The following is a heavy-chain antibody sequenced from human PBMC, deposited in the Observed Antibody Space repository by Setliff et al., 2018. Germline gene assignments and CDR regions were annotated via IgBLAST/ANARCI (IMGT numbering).Heavy chain of an antibody. J-gene: IGHJ1*01. CDR1: GGSISSHY. CDR2: IYSSGST. Sequence: PSETLSLTCTVSGGSISSHYWSWIRQPPGKGLEWIGYIYSSGSTNYNPSLKSRVTISVDTSKNQFSLKLSSVTAADTAVYYCARGPRGYGSGSYYATECFQHWGQGTLVTVSS. V-gene: IGHV4-4*08. D-gene: IGHD3-10*01. CDR3: ARGPRGYGSGSYYATECFQH.